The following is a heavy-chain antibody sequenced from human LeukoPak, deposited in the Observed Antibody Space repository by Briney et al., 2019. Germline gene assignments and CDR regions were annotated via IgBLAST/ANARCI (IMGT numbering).Heavy chain of an antibody. CDR1: GDSVSSNSIT. CDR3: ARRLTQYDCFDP. D-gene: IGHD2-2*01. Sequence: SQTLSLTCAISGDSVSSNSITWNWIRQSPSRGLEWLGRTYYRSTWYNDYAVSVRGRITVNPDTSKNQFSLHLNSVAPEDTAVYYCARRLTQYDCFDPWGQGILVTVSS. V-gene: IGHV6-1*01. J-gene: IGHJ5*02. CDR2: TYYRSTWYN.